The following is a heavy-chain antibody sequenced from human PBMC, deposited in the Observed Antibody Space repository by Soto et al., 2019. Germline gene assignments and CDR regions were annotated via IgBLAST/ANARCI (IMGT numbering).Heavy chain of an antibody. CDR2: VSGSGGST. V-gene: IGHV3-23*01. CDR3: AKVVPPVDY. J-gene: IGHJ4*02. Sequence: EVQLLESGGGLVQPGASLRLSCAASGFTFSSYARSWVRQAPGKGLEWVSGVSGSGGSTYYADSVKGRFTISRDNSKNTLYLQMSSLRAEDTAVYYCAKVVPPVDYWGQGTLVTVSS. D-gene: IGHD1-26*01. CDR1: GFTFSSYA.